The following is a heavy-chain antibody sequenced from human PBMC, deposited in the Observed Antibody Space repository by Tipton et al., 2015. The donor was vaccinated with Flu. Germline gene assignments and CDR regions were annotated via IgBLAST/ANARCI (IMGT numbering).Heavy chain of an antibody. V-gene: IGHV4-59*08. CDR2: INYNGIT. CDR3: ARHGPVGNGASGTFHV. Sequence: TLSLTCTVSGDSISTYSWSWIRQSPGTGLEWLGYINYNGITNYNPSLKSRVSISVDTSRNQSSLRLTSVSAADTAVYFCARHGPVGNGASGTFHVWGQGTMVTVSS. CDR1: GDSISTYS. J-gene: IGHJ3*01. D-gene: IGHD4/OR15-4a*01.